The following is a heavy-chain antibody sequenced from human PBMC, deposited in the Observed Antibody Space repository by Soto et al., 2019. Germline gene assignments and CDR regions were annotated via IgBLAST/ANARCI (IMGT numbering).Heavy chain of an antibody. D-gene: IGHD2-2*01. Sequence: GASVKVSCKASGYTFTSYGISWVRQAPGQGLEWMGWISAYNGNTNYAQKLQGRVTMTTDTSTSTAYMELRSLRSDDTAVYYRARDYIGRGYCSSTSCSTSVGWFDPWGQGTLVTVSS. J-gene: IGHJ5*02. CDR1: GYTFTSYG. CDR3: ARDYIGRGYCSSTSCSTSVGWFDP. CDR2: ISAYNGNT. V-gene: IGHV1-18*01.